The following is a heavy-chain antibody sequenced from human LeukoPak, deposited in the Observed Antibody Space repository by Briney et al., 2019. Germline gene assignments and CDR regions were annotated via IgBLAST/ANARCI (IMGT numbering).Heavy chain of an antibody. D-gene: IGHD3-9*01. J-gene: IGHJ4*02. CDR2: VYTGGRT. CDR3: ARGSMPGTGLPFDY. CDR1: GFTFSSYW. V-gene: IGHV3-53*05. Sequence: GGSLRLSCAASGFTFSSYWMSWVRQAPGKGLEWVSIVYTGGRTFHADSVKGRFTISRDLSKNTVDLQMNSLRSEDTAPYYCARGSMPGTGLPFDYWGQGTQVTVSS.